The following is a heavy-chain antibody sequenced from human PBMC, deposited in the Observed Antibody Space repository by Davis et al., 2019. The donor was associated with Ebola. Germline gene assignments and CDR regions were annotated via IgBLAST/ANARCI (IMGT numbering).Heavy chain of an antibody. J-gene: IGHJ5*02. D-gene: IGHD2-2*01. CDR2: IYYSGST. CDR3: ARHLWEVVTAANWFDP. Sequence: PSETLSLTCTVSGGSISSSSYYWGWIRQPPGKGLEWIGSIYYSGSTYYNPSLKSRVTISVDTSKNQFSLKLSSVTAADTAVYYCARHLWEVVTAANWFDPWGQGTLVTVSS. CDR1: GGSISSSSYY. V-gene: IGHV4-39*01.